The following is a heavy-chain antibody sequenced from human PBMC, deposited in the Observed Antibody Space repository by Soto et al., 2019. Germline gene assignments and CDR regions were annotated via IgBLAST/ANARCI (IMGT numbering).Heavy chain of an antibody. CDR1: GGSVSSGSYY. Sequence: SETLSLTCTVSGGSVSSGSYYWSWIRQPPGKGLEWIGYIYYSGSTNYNPSLKSRVTISVDTSNNQFSLKLSSVTAADPAVYYGARDSFSSGGGRNWFAPGGQGTLVTVS. CDR2: IYYSGST. J-gene: IGHJ5*02. V-gene: IGHV4-61*01. D-gene: IGHD6-25*01. CDR3: ARDSFSSGGGRNWFAP.